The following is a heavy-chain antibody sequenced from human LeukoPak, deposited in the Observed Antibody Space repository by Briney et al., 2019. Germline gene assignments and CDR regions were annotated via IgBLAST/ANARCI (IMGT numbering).Heavy chain of an antibody. D-gene: IGHD6-19*01. CDR2: INHSGST. J-gene: IGHJ5*02. CDR1: GGSISRSSYY. Sequence: SETLSLTCTVSGGSISRSSYYWSWIRQSPGKGLEWIAEINHSGSTSYNPSLKSRVTISVDPSRNQFSLKLTSMTAADTAVYYCARGLRDTSGWWGWFDPWGQGTQVTVSS. V-gene: IGHV4-39*07. CDR3: ARGLRDTSGWWGWFDP.